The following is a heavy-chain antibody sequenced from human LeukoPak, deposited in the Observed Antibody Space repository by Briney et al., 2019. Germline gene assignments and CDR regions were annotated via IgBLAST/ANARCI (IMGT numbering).Heavy chain of an antibody. Sequence: PGGSLRLSCAASGFTFSSYWMSWVRQAPGKGLEWVANIKQDGSEKYYVDSVKGRFTISRDNAKNSLYLRMNSLRAEDTAVYYCARTFRWIQLWLHFDYWGQGTLVTVSS. CDR2: IKQDGSEK. CDR3: ARTFRWIQLWLHFDY. V-gene: IGHV3-7*01. J-gene: IGHJ4*02. CDR1: GFTFSSYW. D-gene: IGHD5-18*01.